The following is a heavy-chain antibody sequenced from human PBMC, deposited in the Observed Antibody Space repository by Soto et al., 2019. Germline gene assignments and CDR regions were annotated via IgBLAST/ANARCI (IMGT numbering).Heavy chain of an antibody. D-gene: IGHD6-13*01. J-gene: IGHJ5*02. Sequence: QVQLVQSGAEVKKPGASVKVSCKASGYTFTSYDINWVRQATGQGLEWMGWMNPNSGNTGYAQKFQGRVTMTRNTSISTAYMELSSLRSEATAVSYCASERAAAGSNWFDPWGQGTQVTVSS. CDR3: ASERAAAGSNWFDP. CDR2: MNPNSGNT. CDR1: GYTFTSYD. V-gene: IGHV1-8*01.